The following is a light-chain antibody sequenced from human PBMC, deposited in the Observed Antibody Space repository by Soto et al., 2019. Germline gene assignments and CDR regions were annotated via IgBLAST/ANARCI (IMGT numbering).Light chain of an antibody. CDR1: TGDIGSYNR. V-gene: IGLV2-14*01. J-gene: IGLJ1*01. CDR2: EVT. Sequence: QSALTQPASVSGSPGQSITISFTGTTGDIGSYNRVSWYQQHPGKAPKLIIYEVTDRPSGVSNRFSGSKSGNTASLTISGLQAEDEAEYYCSSYTNINTRACVFGTGTKLPVL. CDR3: SSYTNINTRACV.